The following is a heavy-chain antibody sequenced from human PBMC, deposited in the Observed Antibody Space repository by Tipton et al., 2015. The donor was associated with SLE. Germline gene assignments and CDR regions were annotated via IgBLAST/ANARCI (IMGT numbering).Heavy chain of an antibody. D-gene: IGHD4-17*01. CDR3: ARQDYGDYGYFDY. CDR1: GGSISSSSYY. CDR2: IYYSGST. J-gene: IGHJ4*02. Sequence: TLSLTCTVSGGSISSSSYYWGWIRQPPGKGLEWIGSIYYSGSTYYNPSLKSRVTISVDTSKNQFSLKLSSVTAADTAVYYCARQDYGDYGYFDYWGQGTLVTVSS. V-gene: IGHV4-39*01.